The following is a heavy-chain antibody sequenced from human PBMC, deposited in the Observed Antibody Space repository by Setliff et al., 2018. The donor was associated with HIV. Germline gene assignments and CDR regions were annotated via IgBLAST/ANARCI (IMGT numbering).Heavy chain of an antibody. CDR2: INHSGST. CDR1: GGSFSGYY. J-gene: IGHJ6*02. V-gene: IGHV4-34*01. CDR3: ARSSIAARAPQRLRYYYGMDV. Sequence: PSETLSLTCAVYGGSFSGYYWSWIRQPPGKGLEWIGEINHSGSTNYNPSLESRVTISVDTSKNQFSLKLSSVIAADTAVYYCARSSIAARAPQRLRYYYGMDVWGQGTTVTVSS. D-gene: IGHD6-6*01.